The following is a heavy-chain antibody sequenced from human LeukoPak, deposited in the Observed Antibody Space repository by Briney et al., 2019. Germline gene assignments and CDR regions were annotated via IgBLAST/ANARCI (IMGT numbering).Heavy chain of an antibody. D-gene: IGHD4-17*01. CDR1: GFTFSSFW. J-gene: IGHJ3*02. V-gene: IGHV3-74*01. CDR2: VSGDGSST. Sequence: GGSLRLSCAASGFTFSSFWMHWVRQAPGKGPVWVSRVSGDGSSTTYADSVKGRFTISRDSAKNTVYLQMNSLRAEDMAVYYCARPQHGDLYAFDIWGHGTMVTVSS. CDR3: ARPQHGDLYAFDI.